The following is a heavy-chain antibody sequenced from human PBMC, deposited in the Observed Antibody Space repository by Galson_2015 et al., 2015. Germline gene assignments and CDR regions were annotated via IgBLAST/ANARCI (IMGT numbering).Heavy chain of an antibody. D-gene: IGHD3-3*01. CDR3: ARGGITIPFFDDYYYMDV. Sequence: LRLSCAASGFTFSSYAMHWVRQAPGKGLEWVAVISYDGSNKYYADSVKGRFTISRDNSKSTLYLQMNSLRAEDTAVYYCARGGITIPFFDDYYYMDVWGKGTTVTVSS. V-gene: IGHV3-30*01. CDR2: ISYDGSNK. CDR1: GFTFSSYA. J-gene: IGHJ6*03.